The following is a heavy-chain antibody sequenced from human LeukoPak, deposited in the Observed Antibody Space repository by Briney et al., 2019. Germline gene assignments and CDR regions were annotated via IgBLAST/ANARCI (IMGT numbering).Heavy chain of an antibody. D-gene: IGHD6-19*01. CDR2: ISSSSSYI. Sequence: GGSLRLXCAASGFTFSSYSMNWVRQAPGKGLEWVSSISSSSSYIYYADSVKGRFTISRDNAKNSLYLQMNSLRAEDTAVYYCARSRGSGWRRPFDYWGQGTLVTVSS. CDR1: GFTFSSYS. V-gene: IGHV3-21*01. J-gene: IGHJ4*02. CDR3: ARSRGSGWRRPFDY.